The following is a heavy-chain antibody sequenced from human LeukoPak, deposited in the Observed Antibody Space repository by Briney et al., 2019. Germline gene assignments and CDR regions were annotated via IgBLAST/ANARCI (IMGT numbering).Heavy chain of an antibody. Sequence: PSETLSLTCTVSGGSISSYYWSWIRQPPGKGLEWIGYIYYSGSTNYNPSLKSRVTISVDTSKNQFSLKLSSVTAADTAVYYCARLYCGGDCYGYYYGMDVWGQGTTVTVSS. CDR1: GGSISSYY. J-gene: IGHJ6*02. CDR3: ARLYCGGDCYGYYYGMDV. V-gene: IGHV4-59*01. D-gene: IGHD2-21*02. CDR2: IYYSGST.